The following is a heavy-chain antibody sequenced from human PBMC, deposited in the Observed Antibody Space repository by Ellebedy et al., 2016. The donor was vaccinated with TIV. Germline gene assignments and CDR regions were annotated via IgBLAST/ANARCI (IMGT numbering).Heavy chain of an antibody. D-gene: IGHD6-19*01. CDR3: ATHQSTVASFDY. CDR2: IWYDGSNK. CDR1: GFTFSSYG. J-gene: IGHJ4*02. Sequence: GESLKISCAASGFTFSSYGMHWVRQAPGKGLEWVAVIWYDGSNKYYADSVKGRFTISRDNSKNTLYLQMNSLRAEDTAVYYCATHQSTVASFDYWGQGTLVTVSS. V-gene: IGHV3-33*01.